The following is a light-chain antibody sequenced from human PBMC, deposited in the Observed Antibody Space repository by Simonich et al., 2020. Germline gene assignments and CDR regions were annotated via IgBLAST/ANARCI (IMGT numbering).Light chain of an antibody. V-gene: IGLV2-8*01. CDR3: SSYAGSNNLV. J-gene: IGLJ2*01. CDR1: SSDVGGYNY. CDR2: EVS. Sequence: QSALTQPPSASGSPGQSVTISCTGTSSDVGGYNYVSWYQQQPGKAPKLMNYEVSNRPPGVPVRFSGSKSGNAASRTVSGLQAEDEADYYCSSYAGSNNLVFGGGTKLTVL.